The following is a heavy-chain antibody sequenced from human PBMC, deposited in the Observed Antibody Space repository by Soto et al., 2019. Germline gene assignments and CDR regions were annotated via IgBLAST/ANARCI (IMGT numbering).Heavy chain of an antibody. D-gene: IGHD3-3*02. J-gene: IGHJ4*02. CDR1: GYTFLDFY. Sequence: QVQLVQSGTAVKKPGASVKVSCKASGYTFLDFYIHWVRQAPGQGLEWMGFINPSGGGTTYAQQFQGRLTMTRDSSTSTVYMDLISLRSEDTAIYYCAREKPFSAGYWGQGTLVT. V-gene: IGHV1-46*01. CDR2: INPSGGGT. CDR3: AREKPFSAGY.